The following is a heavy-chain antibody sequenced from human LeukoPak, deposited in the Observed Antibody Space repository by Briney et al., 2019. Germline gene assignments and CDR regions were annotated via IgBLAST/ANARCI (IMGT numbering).Heavy chain of an antibody. V-gene: IGHV3-23*01. CDR2: ISRGGDYT. J-gene: IGHJ4*02. CDR1: GFTFTTYG. CDR3: AKVVVGPTAYFDS. Sequence: GGSLRLSCAASGFTFTTYGMNWVRQAPGRGLEWVSSISRGGDYTYYADSVKGRFTISRDNSKNILFLRMSTVRAEDTAVYYCAKVVVGPTAYFDSWGQGTLVTVSS. D-gene: IGHD1-26*01.